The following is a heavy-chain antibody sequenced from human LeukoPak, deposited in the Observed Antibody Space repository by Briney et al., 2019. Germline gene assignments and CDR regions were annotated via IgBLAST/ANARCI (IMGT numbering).Heavy chain of an antibody. Sequence: PGGSLRLSCAASGFTFSSYALSWVRQAPGKGLEWVSVISASGGTTYYADSVKGRFTISRDTSKDTVHLQMHSLRAEDTAVYYCAKGDVLPSYPTFDYWGQGTLVTVSS. CDR3: AKGDVLPSYPTFDY. CDR2: ISASGGTT. D-gene: IGHD3-9*01. V-gene: IGHV3-23*01. CDR1: GFTFSSYA. J-gene: IGHJ4*02.